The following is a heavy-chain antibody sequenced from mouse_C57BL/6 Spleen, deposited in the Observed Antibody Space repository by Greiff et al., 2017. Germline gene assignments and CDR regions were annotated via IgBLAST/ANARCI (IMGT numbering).Heavy chain of an antibody. CDR3: ARGRYGNYVNWYFDV. J-gene: IGHJ1*03. CDR1: GYTFTSYW. Sequence: QVQLKQPGAELVKPGASVKLSCKASGYTFTSYWMHWVKQRPGQGLEWIGMIHPNSGSTNYNEKFKSKATLTVDKSSSTAYMQLSSLTSEDSAVYYGARGRYGNYVNWYFDVWGTGTTVTVSS. D-gene: IGHD2-1*01. V-gene: IGHV1-64*01. CDR2: IHPNSGST.